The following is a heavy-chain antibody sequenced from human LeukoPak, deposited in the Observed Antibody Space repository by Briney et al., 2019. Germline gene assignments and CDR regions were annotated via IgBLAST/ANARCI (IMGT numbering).Heavy chain of an antibody. CDR2: IYTSGST. CDR3: AREVGTIMVNWFDP. Sequence: PSETLSLTCTVSGGSISSYYWSWIRQPAGKGLEWIGRIYTSGSTNYNPSLKSRVTISVDTSKNQSSLKLSSVTAADTAVYYCAREVGTIMVNWFDPWGQGTLVTVSS. V-gene: IGHV4-4*07. CDR1: GGSISSYY. J-gene: IGHJ5*02. D-gene: IGHD3-3*01.